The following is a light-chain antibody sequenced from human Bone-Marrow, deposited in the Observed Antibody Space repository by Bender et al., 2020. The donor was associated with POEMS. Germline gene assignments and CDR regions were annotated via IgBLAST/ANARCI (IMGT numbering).Light chain of an antibody. V-gene: IGLV2-23*02. CDR3: CSYAGGNNYV. J-gene: IGLJ1*01. Sequence: QSALTQPASVSGSPGQSITISCTGTSSDVGSYNFVSWNQQHPGKAPKFIIYGVSRRPSGVSDRFSGSKSGNTASLTISGLQAEDEADYYCCSYAGGNNYVFGTGTKVTVL. CDR2: GVS. CDR1: SSDVGSYNF.